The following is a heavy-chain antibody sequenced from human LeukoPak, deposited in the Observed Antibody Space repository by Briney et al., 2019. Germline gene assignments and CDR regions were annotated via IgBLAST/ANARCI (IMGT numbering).Heavy chain of an antibody. CDR2: ISGYNGNT. D-gene: IGHD3-10*01. J-gene: IGHJ6*02. V-gene: IGHV1-18*01. CDR3: ARDSYYYGSGNGLDV. Sequence: ASVKVSCKASGYTFITYGISWVRQAPGQGLELMCCISGYNGNTNYAQMLQGRVTMTTDTSTSTAYMDLRSLRSDDTAVYYCARDSYYYGSGNGLDVWGQGTTVTVSS. CDR1: GYTFITYG.